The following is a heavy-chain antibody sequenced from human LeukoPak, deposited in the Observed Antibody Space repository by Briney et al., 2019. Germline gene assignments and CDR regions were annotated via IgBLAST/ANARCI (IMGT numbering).Heavy chain of an antibody. Sequence: GGSLRLSCAASGFTFSTYAMSWVRQAPGKGLEWVSAISGSDGSTYYADSVKGRFTVSRDNSKNTLYLQMNSLRAEDTAVYYCARSPSTVPYFDYWGQGTLVTVSS. V-gene: IGHV3-23*01. CDR3: ARSPSTVPYFDY. CDR1: GFTFSTYA. J-gene: IGHJ4*02. D-gene: IGHD4-11*01. CDR2: ISGSDGST.